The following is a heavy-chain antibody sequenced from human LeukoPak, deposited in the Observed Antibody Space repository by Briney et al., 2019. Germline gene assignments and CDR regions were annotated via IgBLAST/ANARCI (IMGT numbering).Heavy chain of an antibody. CDR2: INSDGSST. V-gene: IGHV3-74*01. CDR3: AREGWDYYGSGSRFDY. CDR1: GFTFSNYW. Sequence: GGSLRLSCAASGFTFSNYWMHWVRQAPGKGLVGVSRINSDGSSTSYADSVKGRFTISRDNAKNTLYLQMNSLRAEDTAVYYCAREGWDYYGSGSRFDYWAQGTLVTVSS. D-gene: IGHD3-10*01. J-gene: IGHJ4*02.